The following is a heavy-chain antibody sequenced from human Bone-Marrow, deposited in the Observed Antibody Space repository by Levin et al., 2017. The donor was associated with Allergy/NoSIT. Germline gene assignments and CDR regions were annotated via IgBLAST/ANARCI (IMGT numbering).Heavy chain of an antibody. V-gene: IGHV3-15*01. D-gene: IGHD2-8*01. CDR2: IKRTTDGGTT. Sequence: PGGSLRLSCAASGFTFSNTWMTWVRQAPGKGLEWVGRIKRTTDGGTTDYGAPVKGRFTISRDDSKNTLYLQMNSLKVEDTAVYYCITGLGKTKNDYWGQGTLVTVSS. CDR3: ITGLGKTKNDY. J-gene: IGHJ4*02. CDR1: GFTFSNTW.